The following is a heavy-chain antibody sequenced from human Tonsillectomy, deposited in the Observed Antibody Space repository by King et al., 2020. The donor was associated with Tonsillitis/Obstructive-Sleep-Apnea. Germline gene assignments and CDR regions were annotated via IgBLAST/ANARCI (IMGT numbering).Heavy chain of an antibody. J-gene: IGHJ4*02. D-gene: IGHD3-10*01. V-gene: IGHV5-10-1*03. Sequence: VQLVESGAEVKKPGESLRISCKGSGYSFTSYWISWVRQMPGKGLERMGRIDPSDSYTNYSPSFQGHVTISADKSISTAYLQWSSLKASDTAMYYCASQGRGLVDYWGQGTLVTVSS. CDR2: IDPSDSYT. CDR1: GYSFTSYW. CDR3: ASQGRGLVDY.